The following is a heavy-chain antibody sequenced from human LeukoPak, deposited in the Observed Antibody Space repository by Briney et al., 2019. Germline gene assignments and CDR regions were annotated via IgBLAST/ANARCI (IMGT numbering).Heavy chain of an antibody. J-gene: IGHJ4*02. CDR1: GFTFSNAW. CDR2: IRSKAYGGTT. D-gene: IGHD5-18*01. CDR3: ARLSGYSYGCYDY. V-gene: IGHV3-49*04. Sequence: GGSLRLSCAASGFTFSNAWMSRVRQAPGKGLEWVGFIRSKAYGGTTEHAASVKGRFTISRDDSKSIAYLQMSSLKTEDTAVYYCARLSGYSYGCYDYWGQGTLVTVSS.